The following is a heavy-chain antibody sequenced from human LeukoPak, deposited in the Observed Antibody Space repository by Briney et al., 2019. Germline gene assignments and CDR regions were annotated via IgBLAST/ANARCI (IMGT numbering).Heavy chain of an antibody. CDR2: IYSGGNT. CDR3: ARIGSYNWFDP. D-gene: IGHD1-26*01. CDR1: GFTVSNNF. J-gene: IGHJ5*02. V-gene: IGHV3-53*01. Sequence: PGGSLRLSCSASGFTVSNNFMSWVRQAPGKGLEWVSVIYSGGNTYYADSVKGRFTISRDNSKNTLYLQMNSLRADDTAVYYCARIGSYNWFDPWGQGTLVTVSS.